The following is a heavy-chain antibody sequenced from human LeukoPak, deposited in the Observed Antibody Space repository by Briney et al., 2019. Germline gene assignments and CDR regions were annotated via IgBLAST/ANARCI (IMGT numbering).Heavy chain of an antibody. CDR3: ARDSGYYGLAFDY. CDR1: GFTFDDYG. D-gene: IGHD3-22*01. Sequence: PGGSLRLSCAASGFTFDDYGMSWVRQAPGKGLEWVSGINWNDGSTAYADSVKGRFTISRDNAKNSLYLQMNSLRAEDTAVYYCARDSGYYGLAFDYWGQGTLVTVSS. CDR2: INWNDGST. J-gene: IGHJ4*02. V-gene: IGHV3-20*04.